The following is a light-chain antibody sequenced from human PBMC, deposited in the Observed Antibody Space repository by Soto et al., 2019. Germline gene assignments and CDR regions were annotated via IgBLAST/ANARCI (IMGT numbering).Light chain of an antibody. CDR2: DVS. CDR1: QRISGW. CDR3: QQYDSFSLT. V-gene: IGKV1-5*01. Sequence: DLPVTQSPSPRSASVXGTVTITCWASQRISGWLAWHQQKPGNAPKLLIYDVSALKRGVPPRFSGSGSGTEFTLTISSRQPEDVATYYCQQYDSFSLTFGQGTKVDI. J-gene: IGKJ1*01.